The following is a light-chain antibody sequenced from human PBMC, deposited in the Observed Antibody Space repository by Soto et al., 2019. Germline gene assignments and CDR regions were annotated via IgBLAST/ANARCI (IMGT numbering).Light chain of an antibody. V-gene: IGLV1-40*01. Sequence: QSVLTQPPSVSGAPGQRVTVSCTGGSSNIGAGYDVHWYQQLPGTAPKLLIYDNTNRPSGVPDRFSGSKSGTSASLAITGLQAEDEADYYCQSYYSSLRAVVFGGGTKVTVL. CDR3: QSYYSSLRAVV. CDR1: SSNIGAGYD. CDR2: DNT. J-gene: IGLJ2*01.